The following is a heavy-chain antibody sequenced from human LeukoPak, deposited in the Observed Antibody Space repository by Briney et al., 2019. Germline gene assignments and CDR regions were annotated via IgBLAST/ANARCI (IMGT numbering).Heavy chain of an antibody. Sequence: MGIIYPRLSDPTYRPSFQAQVNISADKSIGTAYLQWSSLKASDTAMYYCARRDGYNGNDYWGQGTLVTVSS. J-gene: IGHJ4*02. CDR2: IYPRLSDP. CDR3: ARRDGYNGNDY. V-gene: IGHV5-51*01. D-gene: IGHD5-24*01.